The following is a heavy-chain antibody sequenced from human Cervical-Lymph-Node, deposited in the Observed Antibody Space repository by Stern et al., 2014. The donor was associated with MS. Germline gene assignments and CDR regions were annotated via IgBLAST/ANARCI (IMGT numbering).Heavy chain of an antibody. J-gene: IGHJ4*02. CDR3: ARGMGRDPEIDY. Sequence: VQLXXSGAEVKKPGSSVKVSCKASGGTFSSYAISWVRQAPGQGLEWMGGIIPIFGTANYAQKVQGRVTISAAESTSTAYMELSSLRSEDTAVYYCARGMGRDPEIDYWGQGTLVTVSS. CDR2: IIPIFGTA. V-gene: IGHV1-69*01. D-gene: IGHD1-14*01. CDR1: GGTFSSYA.